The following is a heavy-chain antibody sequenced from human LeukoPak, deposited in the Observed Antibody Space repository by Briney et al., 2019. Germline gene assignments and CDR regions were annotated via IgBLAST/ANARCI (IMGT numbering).Heavy chain of an antibody. D-gene: IGHD3-22*01. Sequence: TGESLKISCKDSGHSFTSYWIGWVRHMPGKGLEWMGIIYPGDSDTRYSPSFQGQVTISADKSISTAYLQWSSLKASDTAMYYCARADYYDSSGLVPFDYWGQGTLVTVSS. J-gene: IGHJ4*02. CDR3: ARADYYDSSGLVPFDY. CDR2: IYPGDSDT. V-gene: IGHV5-51*01. CDR1: GHSFTSYW.